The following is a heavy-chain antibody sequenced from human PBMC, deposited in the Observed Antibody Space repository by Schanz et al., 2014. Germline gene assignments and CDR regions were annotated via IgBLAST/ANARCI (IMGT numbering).Heavy chain of an antibody. D-gene: IGHD3-9*01. CDR2: ISVYNHNK. CDR3: ARDAADFYDILTEEDY. Sequence: QVQLVQSGAEVKKPGASVKVSCKASGYTFTSYGISWVRQAPGQGLEWVGWISVYNHNKEYDQKFQGRVTMTTDTSTSTAYMELRSLRSDDTAVYYCARDAADFYDILTEEDYWGQGTLVTVSS. J-gene: IGHJ4*02. CDR1: GYTFTSYG. V-gene: IGHV1-18*01.